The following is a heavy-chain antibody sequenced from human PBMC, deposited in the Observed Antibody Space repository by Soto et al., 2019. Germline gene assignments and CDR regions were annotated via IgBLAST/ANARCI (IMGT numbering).Heavy chain of an antibody. CDR3: ARQQLLPFYYALDV. CDR1: GGCISGYY. J-gene: IGHJ6*02. Sequence: EILSLTCNVSGGCISGYYWSWIRQPPGKGLEYIGYIYYRGSTNYNPSLESRVTMSVDTSRNQFSLKVNSVTAADTAVYYCARQQLLPFYYALDVWGQGTTVTVSS. V-gene: IGHV4-59*01. CDR2: IYYRGST. D-gene: IGHD6-13*01.